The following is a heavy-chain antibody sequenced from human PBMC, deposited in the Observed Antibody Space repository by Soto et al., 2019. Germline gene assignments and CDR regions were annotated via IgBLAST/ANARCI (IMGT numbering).Heavy chain of an antibody. Sequence: VGSLRLSCAASGLTFSNYAMTWVRQAPGRGLEWVSTVTGSGDKTYYADSVKGRFTISRDNSENTLYLQMNSLTAVDTAVYFCAKAAGPSYYYYMDVWGKGSTVTVSS. V-gene: IGHV3-23*01. CDR1: GLTFSNYA. J-gene: IGHJ6*03. CDR3: AKAAGPSYYYYMDV. CDR2: VTGSGDKT.